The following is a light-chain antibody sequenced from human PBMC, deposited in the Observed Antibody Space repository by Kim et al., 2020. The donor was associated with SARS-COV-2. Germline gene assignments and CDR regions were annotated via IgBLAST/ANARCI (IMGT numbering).Light chain of an antibody. CDR2: LEGSGSY. CDR3: ETWDSNTWV. CDR1: SGHSSYI. Sequence: QLVLTQSSSASASLGSSVKLTCTLSSGHSSYIIAWYQQQPGKAPRYLMKLEGSGSYNKGSGVPDRFSGSSSGADRYLTISNLQSEDEADYYCETWDSNTWVFGGGTQLTVL. J-gene: IGLJ3*02. V-gene: IGLV4-60*03.